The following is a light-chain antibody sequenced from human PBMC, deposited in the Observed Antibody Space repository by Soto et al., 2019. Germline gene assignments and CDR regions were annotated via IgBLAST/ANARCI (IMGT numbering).Light chain of an antibody. CDR3: SSYTSSNTRVV. V-gene: IGLV2-14*01. Sequence: QSALTQPVSVSGSPGQTITISSTGTSSDVGGYNYVSWYQQHPGKAPKLMIYDVSNRPSGVSNRFSGSKSGNTASLTISGLQAEDEADYYCSSYTSSNTRVVFGGGTKLTVL. CDR1: SSDVGGYNY. CDR2: DVS. J-gene: IGLJ2*01.